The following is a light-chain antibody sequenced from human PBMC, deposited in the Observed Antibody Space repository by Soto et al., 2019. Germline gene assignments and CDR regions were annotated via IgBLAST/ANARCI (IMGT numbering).Light chain of an antibody. CDR1: QSVRSY. J-gene: IGKJ2*01. CDR2: GAS. V-gene: IGKV3-15*01. CDR3: QQYNNWPYT. Sequence: EIVMTQSPATLSVSPGDRATLSCRASQSVRSYLAWYQQKPGQSPRLLISGASTRPTGFPARFSGSGSGTEFTLTISNLQSEDFAVYYCQQYNNWPYTFGQGTKLEIK.